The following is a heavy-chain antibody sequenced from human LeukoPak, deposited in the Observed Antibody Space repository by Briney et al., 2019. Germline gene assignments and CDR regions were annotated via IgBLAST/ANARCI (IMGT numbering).Heavy chain of an antibody. CDR1: GGSISSGGYS. CDR2: IYHSGST. CDR3: ARSPIMITFGGPYYFDY. V-gene: IGHV4-30-2*01. Sequence: SQTLSLTCAVSGGSISSGGYSWSWIRQPPGKGLEWIGYIYHSGSTYYNPSLKSRVTISVDRSKNQFFLKLSSVTAADTAVYYCARSPIMITFGGPYYFDYWGQGTLVTVSS. D-gene: IGHD3-16*01. J-gene: IGHJ4*02.